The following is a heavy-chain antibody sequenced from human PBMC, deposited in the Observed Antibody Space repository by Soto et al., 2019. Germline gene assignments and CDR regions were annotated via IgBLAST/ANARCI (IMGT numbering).Heavy chain of an antibody. CDR2: IIPIFGTA. V-gene: IGHV1-69*13. CDR3: ARVTVNHYYYYYGMDV. CDR1: GGTFSSYA. D-gene: IGHD4-17*01. Sequence: SVQVSFKASGGTFSSYAISWVRQAPGQGLEWMGGIIPIFGTANYAQKFQGRVTITADESTSTAYMELSSLRSEDTAVYYCARVTVNHYYYYYGMDVWGQGTTVTVSS. J-gene: IGHJ6*02.